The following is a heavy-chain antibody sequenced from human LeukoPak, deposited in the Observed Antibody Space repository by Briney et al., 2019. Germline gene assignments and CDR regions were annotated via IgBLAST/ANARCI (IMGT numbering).Heavy chain of an antibody. D-gene: IGHD3-22*01. J-gene: IGHJ4*02. CDR1: GGSISTYS. Sequence: TSETLSLTCTVSGGSISTYSWSWIRQPPGKGLEWIGYIYYSGTPNYNSSLKSRVTISVDTSKNQFSLKLSSVTAADTAVYYCARFDSSGYYVDYWGQGTLVTVSS. CDR2: IYYSGTP. V-gene: IGHV4-59*08. CDR3: ARFDSSGYYVDY.